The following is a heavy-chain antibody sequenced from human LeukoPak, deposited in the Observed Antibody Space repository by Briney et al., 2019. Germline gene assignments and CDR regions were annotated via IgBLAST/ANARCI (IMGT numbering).Heavy chain of an antibody. Sequence: ASVKVYCKASGYTFTGYYMQWVRQAPGQGLEWMGWINPNSGGTNYAQKFQGRVTMTRDTSISTAYMELSRLRSDDTAVYYCARGVHSSSWYEEYFQHWGQGTLVTVSS. CDR3: ARGVHSSSWYEEYFQH. V-gene: IGHV1-2*02. CDR2: INPNSGGT. J-gene: IGHJ1*01. D-gene: IGHD6-13*01. CDR1: GYTFTGYY.